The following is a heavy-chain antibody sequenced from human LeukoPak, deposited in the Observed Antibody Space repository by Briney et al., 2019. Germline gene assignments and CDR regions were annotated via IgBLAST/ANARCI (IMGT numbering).Heavy chain of an antibody. D-gene: IGHD2-15*01. Sequence: SVKVSCKASGGTFSSYAIIWVRQAPGQGLEWMGGIIPIFGTANYAQKFQGRVTITADESTSTAYMELSSLRSEDTAVYYCARGSGQVAVGLYYYYYMDVWGKGTTVTVSS. CDR3: ARGSGQVAVGLYYYYYMDV. J-gene: IGHJ6*03. CDR1: GGTFSSYA. V-gene: IGHV1-69*13. CDR2: IIPIFGTA.